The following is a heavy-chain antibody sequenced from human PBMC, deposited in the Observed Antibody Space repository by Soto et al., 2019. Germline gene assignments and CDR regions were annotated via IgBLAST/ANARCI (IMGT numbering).Heavy chain of an antibody. D-gene: IGHD6-19*01. CDR1: GDSISGSS. V-gene: IGHV4-59*01. J-gene: IGHJ4*02. CDR3: ARGSGWYFH. CDR2: MYFSGST. Sequence: QVQLQESGPGLVKPSETLSLTCTVSGDSISGSSLSWIRHPPGKRLEWIAYMYFSGSTNYNPSLKSRVIISVDTYKNQFSLKLHSVTAADTAVYYCARGSGWYFHRGKGPLVTVSS.